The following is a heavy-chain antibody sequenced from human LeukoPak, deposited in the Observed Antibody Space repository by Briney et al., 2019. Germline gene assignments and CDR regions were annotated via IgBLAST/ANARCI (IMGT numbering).Heavy chain of an antibody. CDR2: ISGSGVST. CDR1: GFTFSSYA. J-gene: IGHJ4*02. V-gene: IGHV3-23*01. D-gene: IGHD6-13*01. CDR3: AKVRYMNSWYREIDY. Sequence: GGSLRLSCSASGFTFSSYAMTWVRQAPGKGLEWVASISGSGVSTYHAHSVKGRFTISRDNSRNTLYLQMNSLRADDTAVFYCAKVRYMNSWYREIDYWGQGTLVTVSS.